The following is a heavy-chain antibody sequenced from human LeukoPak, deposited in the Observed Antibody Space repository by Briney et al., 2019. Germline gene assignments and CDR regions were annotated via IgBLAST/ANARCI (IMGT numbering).Heavy chain of an antibody. CDR3: ARDPHIAAAGTIFDY. V-gene: IGHV3-48*03. Sequence: GGSLRLSCAASGFTFRSYEMNWVRQAPGKGLEWVSYISGTGSAIYYADSVKGRFTVSRDNAKNSLYLQMNSLRPEDTAFYYCARDPHIAAAGTIFDYWGQGTLVTVSS. D-gene: IGHD6-13*01. CDR2: ISGTGSAI. J-gene: IGHJ4*02. CDR1: GFTFRSYE.